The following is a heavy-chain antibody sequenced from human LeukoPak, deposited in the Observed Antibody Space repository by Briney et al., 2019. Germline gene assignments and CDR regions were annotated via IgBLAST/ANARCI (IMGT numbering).Heavy chain of an antibody. D-gene: IGHD6-13*01. CDR3: ARGIVPNQSHSIAAALRIWFDP. CDR2: IISDGSSA. J-gene: IGHJ5*02. Sequence: PGGSLRLSCAASGFTFSSYWMHWVRQAPGKGLVWVSRIISDGSSASYADSVKGRFTISRDNAKNTLYLQINSLRAEDTAVYYCARGIVPNQSHSIAAALRIWFDPWGQGTLVTVSS. V-gene: IGHV3-74*01. CDR1: GFTFSSYW.